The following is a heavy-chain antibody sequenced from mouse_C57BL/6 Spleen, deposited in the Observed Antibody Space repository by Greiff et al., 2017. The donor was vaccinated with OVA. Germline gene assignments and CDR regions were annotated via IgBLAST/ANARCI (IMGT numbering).Heavy chain of an antibody. V-gene: IGHV1-80*01. CDR1: GYAFSSYW. CDR3: ASGHYYGSSSYAMDY. Sequence: QVQLKQSGAELVKPGASVKISCKASGYAFSSYWMNWVKQRPGKGLEWIGQIYPGDGDTNYNGKLKGKATMTADKSSSTAYMQLSSLTAEDSAVYFCASGHYYGSSSYAMDYWGQGTSVTASS. J-gene: IGHJ4*01. CDR2: IYPGDGDT. D-gene: IGHD1-1*01.